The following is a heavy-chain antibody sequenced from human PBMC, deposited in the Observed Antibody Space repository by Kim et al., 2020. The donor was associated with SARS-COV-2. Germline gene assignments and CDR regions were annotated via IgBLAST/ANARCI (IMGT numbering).Heavy chain of an antibody. CDR2: ISWNSGSI. V-gene: IGHV3-9*01. Sequence: GGSLRLSCAASGFTFDDYAMHWVRQAPGKGLEWVSGISWNSGSIGYADSVKGRFTISRHNAKNSLYLQMNSLRAEDTALYYCAKDTDPYYYYGMDVWGQGTTVTVSS. J-gene: IGHJ6*02. CDR3: AKDTDPYYYYGMDV. CDR1: GFTFDDYA.